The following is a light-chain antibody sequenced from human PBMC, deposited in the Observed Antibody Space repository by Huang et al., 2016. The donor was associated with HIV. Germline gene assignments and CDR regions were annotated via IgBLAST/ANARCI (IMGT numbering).Light chain of an antibody. V-gene: IGKV3-15*01. CDR3: QQYNIWPPT. J-gene: IGKJ1*01. CDR2: GAS. Sequence: EIVMTQSPATLSVSPGERATLSCRASQSVPSNLAWYQQKPGQAPSLLIFGASTRATGVPARFSGSGSVTEFTLTISRLHSEDFAFYYCQQYNIWPPTFGQGTKVEIK. CDR1: QSVPSN.